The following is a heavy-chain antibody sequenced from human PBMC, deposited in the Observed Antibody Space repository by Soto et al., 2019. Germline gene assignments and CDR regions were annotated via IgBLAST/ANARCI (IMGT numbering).Heavy chain of an antibody. Sequence: PGGSLRLSCTASGFTFGDYAMSWFRQAPGKGLEWVGFIRSKAHGGTTEYAASVKGRFTISRDDSKTIAYLQMNSLKTEDTAVYYCTRGPLAGDYDFDYWGQGTLVTVSS. CDR2: IRSKAHGGTT. CDR3: TRGPLAGDYDFDY. V-gene: IGHV3-49*03. J-gene: IGHJ4*02. D-gene: IGHD3-16*01. CDR1: GFTFGDYA.